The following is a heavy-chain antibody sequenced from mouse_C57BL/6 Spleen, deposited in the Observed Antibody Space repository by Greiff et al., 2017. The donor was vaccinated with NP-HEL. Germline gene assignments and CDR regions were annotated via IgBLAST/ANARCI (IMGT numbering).Heavy chain of an antibody. CDR1: GYTFTSYW. V-gene: IGHV1-50*01. CDR3: ARRRTDAMDY. CDR2: IDPSDSYT. J-gene: IGHJ4*01. Sequence: QVQLQQPGAELVKPGASVKLSCKASGYTFTSYWMQWVKQRPGQGLEWIGEIDPSDSYTNYNQKFKGKAKLTVDTSSSTAYMQLSSLTSEDSAVYYCARRRTDAMDYWGQGTSVTVSS.